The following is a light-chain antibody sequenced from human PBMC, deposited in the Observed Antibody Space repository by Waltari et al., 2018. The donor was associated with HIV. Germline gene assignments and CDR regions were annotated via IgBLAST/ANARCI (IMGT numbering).Light chain of an antibody. CDR2: RDS. J-gene: IGLJ2*01. CDR3: QVWDSSTAKV. V-gene: IGLV3-9*01. CDR1: NSGSKT. Sequence: SYELTQPLSVSVALGQTARITCGGNNSGSKTVHWYQQKPGQAPVLVSYRDSNRPAGIPERFSGSNSGNTATLTISRAQAGDEADYYCQVWDSSTAKVFGGGTKLTVL.